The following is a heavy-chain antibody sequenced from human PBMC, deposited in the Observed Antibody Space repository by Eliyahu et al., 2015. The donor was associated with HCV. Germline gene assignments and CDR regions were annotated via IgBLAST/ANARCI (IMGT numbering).Heavy chain of an antibody. CDR3: TKISCSGGSCHSDY. CDR1: GFTFSSYG. Sequence: QVQLVESGGGVVQPGRSLRLSCXAXGFTFSSYGMHWVRQTPGKGLEWGAVLWCDGSNKDYADSVKGRFTISRDNSKNILYLQMNSLRAEDTAVYYCTKISCSGGSCHSDYWGQGTLVTVSS. V-gene: IGHV3-33*06. D-gene: IGHD2-15*01. CDR2: LWCDGSNK. J-gene: IGHJ4*02.